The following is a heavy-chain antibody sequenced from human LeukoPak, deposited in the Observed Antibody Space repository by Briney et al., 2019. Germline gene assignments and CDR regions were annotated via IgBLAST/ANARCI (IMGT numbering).Heavy chain of an antibody. Sequence: SETLSLTCAVYGGSFSGYYWCWIRQPPAEGLAWMGEINHSGSTNYNTTLKSRVTISVDTSKNQFSLKLSSVTAADTAVYYCARGRGYYDILTGLGNRRPFDYWGQGTLVTVSS. D-gene: IGHD3-9*01. CDR1: GGSFSGYY. CDR3: ARGRGYYDILTGLGNRRPFDY. J-gene: IGHJ4*02. CDR2: INHSGST. V-gene: IGHV4-34*01.